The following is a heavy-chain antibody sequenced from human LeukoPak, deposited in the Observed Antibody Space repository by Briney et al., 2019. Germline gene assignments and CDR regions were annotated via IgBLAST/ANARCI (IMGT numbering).Heavy chain of an antibody. D-gene: IGHD2-2*02. V-gene: IGHV3-23*01. J-gene: IGHJ4*02. CDR1: DLTFTKAW. Sequence: GGSLTLSCAASDLTFTKAWMTWVRQAPGKGLEWVSAISGSGGSTYYADSVKGRFTISRDNSKNTLYLQMNSLRAEDTAVYYCAKTVVVPAAIRVDYFDYWGQGTLVTVSS. CDR2: ISGSGGST. CDR3: AKTVVVPAAIRVDYFDY.